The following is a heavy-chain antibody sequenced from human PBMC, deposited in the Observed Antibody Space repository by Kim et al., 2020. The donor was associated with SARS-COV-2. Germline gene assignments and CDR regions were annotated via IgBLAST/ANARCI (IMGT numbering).Heavy chain of an antibody. J-gene: IGHJ4*02. CDR3: ARRWGGGGTGFGY. V-gene: IGHV5-51*01. CDR2: IYPGDSDT. Sequence: GESLKISCQGSGYTFSKYWIGWVRQMPGKGLEWMGIIYPGDSDTRYSPSFQGQFSISADNSISSAYRQCSSLKASDTAMYYCARRWGGGGTGFGYWGQGTLVTVSS. D-gene: IGHD2-15*01. CDR1: GYTFSKYW.